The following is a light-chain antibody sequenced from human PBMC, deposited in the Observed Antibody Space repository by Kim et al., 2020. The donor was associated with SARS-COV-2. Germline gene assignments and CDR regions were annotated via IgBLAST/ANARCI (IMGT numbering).Light chain of an antibody. CDR2: DVV. Sequence: QSALTQPASVSGSPEQSITISCTGTRSDVGGFNYVSWYQQHPGKAPKLIIYDVVERPSGVSDRFSGSKSGNTASLTISGLQADDEAEYYCNSHTSSATFVFGGGTKVTVL. V-gene: IGLV2-14*03. CDR3: NSHTSSATFV. J-gene: IGLJ1*01. CDR1: RSDVGGFNY.